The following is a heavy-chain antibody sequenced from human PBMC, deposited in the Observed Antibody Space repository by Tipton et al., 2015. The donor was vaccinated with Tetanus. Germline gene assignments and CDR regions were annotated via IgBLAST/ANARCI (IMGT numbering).Heavy chain of an antibody. J-gene: IGHJ2*01. Sequence: QLVQSGAEVKKPGESLKISCKPSGYNFTIYWIGWVRQMPGKGLEWMGVINPIDYQTSYNPSFEGQVTISADRSINTAYLQWSSLQTSDTAMYFCARRRSAILSGSYHWYFDIWGRGTLVTVSS. V-gene: IGHV5-51*01. CDR2: INPIDYQT. CDR3: ARRRSAILSGSYHWYFDI. D-gene: IGHD3-9*01. CDR1: GYNFTIYW.